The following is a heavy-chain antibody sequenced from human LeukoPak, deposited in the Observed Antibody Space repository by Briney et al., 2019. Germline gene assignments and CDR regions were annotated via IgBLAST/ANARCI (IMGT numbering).Heavy chain of an antibody. J-gene: IGHJ6*03. D-gene: IGHD3-10*01. CDR3: ARLYGSGSYYNLKNYYYYMDV. Sequence: PGGSLRLSCAASGFTFSSYGMHWVRQAPGKGLEWVAFIRYDGSNKYYADSVKGRFTISRDNSKNTLYLQMNSLRAEDTAVYYCARLYGSGSYYNLKNYYYYMDVWGKGTTVTISS. V-gene: IGHV3-30*02. CDR1: GFTFSSYG. CDR2: IRYDGSNK.